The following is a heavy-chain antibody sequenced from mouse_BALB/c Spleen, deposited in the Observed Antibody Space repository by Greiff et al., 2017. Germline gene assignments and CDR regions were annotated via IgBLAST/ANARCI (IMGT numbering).Heavy chain of an antibody. V-gene: IGHV3-2*02. CDR1: GYSITSDYA. J-gene: IGHJ2*01. D-gene: IGHD2-1*01. CDR3: ARDYGNYLDY. Sequence: EVMLVESGPGLVKPSQSLSLTCTVTGYSITSDYAWNWIRQFPGNKLEWMGYISYSGSTSYNPSLKSRISITRDTSKNQFLLQLNSVTTEDTATYYCARDYGNYLDYWGQGTTLTVSS. CDR2: ISYSGST.